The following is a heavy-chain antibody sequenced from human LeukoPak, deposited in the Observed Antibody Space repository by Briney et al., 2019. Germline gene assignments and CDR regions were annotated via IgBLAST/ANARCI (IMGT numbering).Heavy chain of an antibody. J-gene: IGHJ4*02. D-gene: IGHD3-22*01. CDR2: ISGSGDNT. Sequence: GGSLRLSCAASGFTFRKYAVSWVRQAPGKGLEWVSSISGSGDNTFYADSVRGRFTISRDNSKSTVFLHMNNLRAEDTAVYYCAKDRLTFFYYDTSGYQGDFDNWGQGTLVTVSS. CDR1: GFTFRKYA. CDR3: AKDRLTFFYYDTSGYQGDFDN. V-gene: IGHV3-23*01.